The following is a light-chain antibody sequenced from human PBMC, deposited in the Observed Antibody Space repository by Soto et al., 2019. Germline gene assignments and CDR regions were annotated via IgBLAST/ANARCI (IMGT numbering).Light chain of an antibody. CDR1: QGISYY. Sequence: DIQMTQSPSTLSASVGDSVTITCRASQGISYYLAWYHQKPGKAHNLLIYRASTLESGVPSRFSGRGSATEFTLSISSLQPDDFATYYCQQYSTYPYTFGQGTKLEIK. CDR3: QQYSTYPYT. J-gene: IGKJ2*01. V-gene: IGKV1-5*03. CDR2: RAS.